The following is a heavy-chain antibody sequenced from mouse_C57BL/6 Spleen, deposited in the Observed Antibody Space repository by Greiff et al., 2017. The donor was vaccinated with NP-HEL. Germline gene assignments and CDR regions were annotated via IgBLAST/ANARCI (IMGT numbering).Heavy chain of an antibody. CDR3: AREKRIGNYAMDY. D-gene: IGHD2-14*01. V-gene: IGHV1-18*01. CDR1: GYTFTDYN. Sequence: VQLQQSGPELVKPGASVKIPCKASGYTFTDYNMDWVKQSHGKSLEWIGDINPNNGGTIYNQKFKGKATLTVDKSSSTAYMELRSLTSEDTAVYYCAREKRIGNYAMDYWGQGTSVTVSS. CDR2: INPNNGGT. J-gene: IGHJ4*01.